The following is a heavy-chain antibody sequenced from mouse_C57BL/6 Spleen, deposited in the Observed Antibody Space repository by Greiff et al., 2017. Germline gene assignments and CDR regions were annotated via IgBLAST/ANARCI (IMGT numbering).Heavy chain of an antibody. CDR2: ISGGGGNT. CDR3: AKYYGYDYFDY. Sequence: EVMLVESGGGLVKPGGSLKLSCAASGFTFSSYTMSWVRQTPEKRLEWVATISGGGGNTYYPDSVKGRFTISRDNAKNTLYLQMSSLRSEDTALYYCAKYYGYDYFDYWGQGTTLTVSS. CDR1: GFTFSSYT. D-gene: IGHD2-2*01. V-gene: IGHV5-9*01. J-gene: IGHJ2*01.